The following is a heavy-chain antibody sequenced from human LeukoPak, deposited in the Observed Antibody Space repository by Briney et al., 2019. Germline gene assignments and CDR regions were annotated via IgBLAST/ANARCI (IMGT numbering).Heavy chain of an antibody. CDR2: ISGSGGST. D-gene: IGHD3-10*01. V-gene: IGHV3-23*01. CDR3: AKAILLWFGELLSPKYYFDY. J-gene: IGHJ4*02. Sequence: GGSLRLSCAASGFTFSSYAMSWVRQAPGKGLEWVSAISGSGGSTYYADSVKGRFTISRDNSKNTLYLQMNSLRAEDTAVYYCAKAILLWFGELLSPKYYFDYWGQGTLVTVSS. CDR1: GFTFSSYA.